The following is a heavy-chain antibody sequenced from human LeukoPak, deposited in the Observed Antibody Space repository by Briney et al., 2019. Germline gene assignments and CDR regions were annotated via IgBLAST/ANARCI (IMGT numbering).Heavy chain of an antibody. CDR3: ARDGRAYCGGDCYSDDDAFDI. V-gene: IGHV1-18*01. J-gene: IGHJ3*02. Sequence: ASVKVSCKASGYTFTSYGISLVRQAPGQGLEWMGWISAYNGNTNYAQKLQGRVTMTTDTSTSTAYMELRSLRSDDTAVYYCARDGRAYCGGDCYSDDDAFDIWGQGTMVTVSS. CDR2: ISAYNGNT. CDR1: GYTFTSYG. D-gene: IGHD2-21*02.